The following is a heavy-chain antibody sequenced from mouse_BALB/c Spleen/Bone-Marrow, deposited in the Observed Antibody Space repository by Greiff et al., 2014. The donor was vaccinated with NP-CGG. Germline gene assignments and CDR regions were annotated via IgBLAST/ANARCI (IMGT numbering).Heavy chain of an antibody. CDR3: ASYYYRHYFDS. V-gene: IGHV14-3*02. CDR1: GFNIKDTY. D-gene: IGHD1-1*01. CDR2: IDPANGNT. Sequence: VQLQQSGAELVKPGASVKLSCTASGFNIKDTYMHWVKQRPEQGLEWIGRIDPANGNTKYDPKFQGKATITADTSSNTAYLQLSSLTSEDTAVYYCASYYYRHYFDSWGQRTTLPVSS. J-gene: IGHJ2*01.